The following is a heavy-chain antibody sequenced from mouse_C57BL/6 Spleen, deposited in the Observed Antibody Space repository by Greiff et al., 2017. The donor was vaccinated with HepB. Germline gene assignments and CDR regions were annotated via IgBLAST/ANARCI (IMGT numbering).Heavy chain of an antibody. CDR2: INPNNGGT. V-gene: IGHV1-26*01. J-gene: IGHJ2*01. Sequence: EVQLQQSGPELVKPGASVKISCKASGYTFTDYYMNWVKQSHGKSLEWIGDINPNNGGTSYNQKFKGKATLTVDKSSSTAYMELRSLTSEDSAVYYCARGEEKGVFDYWGQGTTLTVSS. CDR3: ARGEEKGVFDY. CDR1: GYTFTDYY.